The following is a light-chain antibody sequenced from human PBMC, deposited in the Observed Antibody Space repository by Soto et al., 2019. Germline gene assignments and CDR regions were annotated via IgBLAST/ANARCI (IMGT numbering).Light chain of an antibody. CDR1: SSNIGAGYD. CDR2: ANK. J-gene: IGLJ1*01. CDR3: QSYDTSPSGYV. V-gene: IGLV1-40*01. Sequence: QSALTQPPSVSGAPGQRVTISCTGSSSNIGAGYDVHWYQQLPGTAPKLLIYANKNRPAGVSDRFSASKSGTSASLAITGLQAEDEADYYCQSYDTSPSGYVFGTGTKVTVL.